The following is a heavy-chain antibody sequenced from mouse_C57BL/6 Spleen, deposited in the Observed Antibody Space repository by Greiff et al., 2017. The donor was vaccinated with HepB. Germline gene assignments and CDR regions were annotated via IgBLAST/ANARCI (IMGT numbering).Heavy chain of an antibody. V-gene: IGHV14-2*01. D-gene: IGHD2-3*01. J-gene: IGHJ2*01. CDR3: AYDGYYGENYFDY. CDR1: GFNIKDYY. Sequence: EVQLQQSGAELVKPGASVKLSCTASGFNIKDYYMHWVKQRTEQGLEWIGRIDPEDGENKYAPKFQGKATITADTSSNTAYLQLSSLTSEDTAVYYCAYDGYYGENYFDYWGQGTTLTVSS. CDR2: IDPEDGEN.